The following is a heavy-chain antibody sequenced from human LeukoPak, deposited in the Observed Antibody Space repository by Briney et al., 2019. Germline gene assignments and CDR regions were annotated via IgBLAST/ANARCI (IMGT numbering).Heavy chain of an antibody. D-gene: IGHD6-13*01. Sequence: GSSVKVSCKASGGTFSSYAISWVRQAPGQGLEWMGRIIPILGTANYAQKFQGRVTITADESTSTAYMELSSLRSEDTAVYYCARDFRSSWLNWFDPWGQGTLVTVSS. CDR2: IIPILGTA. CDR1: GGTFSSYA. J-gene: IGHJ5*02. CDR3: ARDFRSSWLNWFDP. V-gene: IGHV1-69*11.